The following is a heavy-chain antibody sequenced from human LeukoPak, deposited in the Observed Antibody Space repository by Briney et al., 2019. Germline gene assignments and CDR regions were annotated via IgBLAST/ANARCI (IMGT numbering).Heavy chain of an antibody. D-gene: IGHD3-10*01. CDR3: AKDLWYYGSGSYYNTGYYYYGMDV. Sequence: GGSLRLSCAASGFTFSSYAMSWVRQAPGKGLEWVSAISGSGGSTYYADSVKGRFTISRDNSKNTLYLQMDSLRAEDTAVYYCAKDLWYYGSGSYYNTGYYYYGMDVWGKGTTVTVSS. J-gene: IGHJ6*04. CDR1: GFTFSSYA. V-gene: IGHV3-23*01. CDR2: ISGSGGST.